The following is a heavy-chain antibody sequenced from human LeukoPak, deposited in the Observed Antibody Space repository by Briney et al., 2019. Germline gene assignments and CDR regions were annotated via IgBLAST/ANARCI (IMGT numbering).Heavy chain of an antibody. CDR3: ARGSGWQWLFDY. CDR2: TYYRSKWYN. CDR1: GDSVSSNSAA. D-gene: IGHD6-19*01. Sequence: SQALSLNCAISGDSVSSNSAAWNWIRQSPSRGLEWLGRTYYRSKWYNDYAVSVKSRITINPDTSKNQFSLQLNSVTPEDTAVYYCARGSGWQWLFDYWGQGTLVTVSS. J-gene: IGHJ4*02. V-gene: IGHV6-1*01.